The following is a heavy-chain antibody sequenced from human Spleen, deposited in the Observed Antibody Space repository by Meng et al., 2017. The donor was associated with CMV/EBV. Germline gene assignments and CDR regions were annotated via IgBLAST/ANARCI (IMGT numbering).Heavy chain of an antibody. CDR3: ARGRYYDFWSGRGRHFDI. CDR2: IYYSGST. CDR1: GGSISSSSYY. V-gene: IGHV4-39*07. D-gene: IGHD3-3*01. J-gene: IGHJ2*01. Sequence: SETLSLTCTVSGGSISSSSYYWGWIRQPPGKGLEWIGSIYYSGSTYYNPSLKSRVTISVDTSKNQFSLKLSSVTAADTAVYYCARGRYYDFWSGRGRHFDIWGRGTLVTVSS.